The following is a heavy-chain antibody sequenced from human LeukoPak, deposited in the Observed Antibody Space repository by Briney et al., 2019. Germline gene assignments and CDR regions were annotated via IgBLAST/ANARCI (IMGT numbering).Heavy chain of an antibody. J-gene: IGHJ6*03. CDR2: ISSSSSYI. V-gene: IGHV3-21*01. CDR1: GFTFSSYS. CDR3: ARDAGIQLWLKRYYYYMDV. D-gene: IGHD5-18*01. Sequence: GGSLRLSCAASGFTFSSYSMNWVRQAPGKGLEWVSSISSSSSYIYYADSVKGRFTISRDNAKNSLYLQMNSLRAEDTAVYYCARDAGIQLWLKRYYYYMDVWGKGTTVTVSS.